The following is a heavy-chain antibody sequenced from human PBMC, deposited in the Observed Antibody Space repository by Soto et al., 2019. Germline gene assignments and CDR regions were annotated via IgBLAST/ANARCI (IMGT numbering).Heavy chain of an antibody. CDR2: MNPNSGNT. V-gene: IGHV1-8*01. CDR3: ARGNRSATKNRLDP. Sequence: QVQLVQSGAEVKKPGASVKVSCKGSGYTFTSYHINWVRQATGQGLEWMGCMNPNSGNTGYAQTLQGRVTMTWDTSISTAYMELSSLRCEDTARYYWARGNRSATKNRLDPWGQGTLVTVSS. CDR1: GYTFTSYH. J-gene: IGHJ5*02.